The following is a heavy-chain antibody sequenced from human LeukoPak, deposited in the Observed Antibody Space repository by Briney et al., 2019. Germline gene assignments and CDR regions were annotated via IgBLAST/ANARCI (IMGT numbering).Heavy chain of an antibody. CDR3: ARVHYDSSGYVYYFDY. CDR2: ISPYNDNT. V-gene: IGHV1-18*01. CDR1: GYSFITLG. J-gene: IGHJ4*02. Sequence: GASVKVSCKASGYSFITLGINWARQAPGQGLEWMGWISPYNDNTNYAQKLQGRVTMTTDTSTSTAYMELRSLRSDDTAVYYCARVHYDSSGYVYYFDYWGQGTLVTVSS. D-gene: IGHD3-22*01.